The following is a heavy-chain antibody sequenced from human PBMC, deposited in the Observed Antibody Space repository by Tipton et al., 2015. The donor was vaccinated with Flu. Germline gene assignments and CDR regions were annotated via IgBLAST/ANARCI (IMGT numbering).Heavy chain of an antibody. J-gene: IGHJ4*02. CDR3: TRQVEAATRSSS. CDR1: GGSFSSYY. V-gene: IGHV4-59*08. CDR2: IYSSART. Sequence: TLSLTCTVSGGSFSSYYWSWIRQPPGKGLEWIGYIYSSARTNYNSSLQSRVTISLDTSKNQFSLKMKSVTVADTAVYYCTRQVEAATRSSSWGQGTLVTVSS. D-gene: IGHD2-15*01.